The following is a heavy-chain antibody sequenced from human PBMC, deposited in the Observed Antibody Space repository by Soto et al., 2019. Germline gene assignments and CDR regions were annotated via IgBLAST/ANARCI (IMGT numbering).Heavy chain of an antibody. J-gene: IGHJ4*02. V-gene: IGHV4-59*01. CDR1: DGSISSYY. CDR2: IYYSGST. CDR3: ARGGYSYGSYFDY. Sequence: SETLSLTCTVSDGSISSYYWSWIRQPPGKGLEWIGYIYYSGSTNYNPSLKSRVTISVDTSKNQFSLKLSSVTAADTAVYYCARGGYSYGSYFDYWGQGTLVTVSS. D-gene: IGHD5-18*01.